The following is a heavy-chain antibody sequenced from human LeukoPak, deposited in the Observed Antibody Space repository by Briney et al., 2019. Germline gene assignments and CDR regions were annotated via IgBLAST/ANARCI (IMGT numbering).Heavy chain of an antibody. D-gene: IGHD1-1*01. J-gene: IGHJ4*02. CDR2: IGSDSGGI. Sequence: GGSLRLSCAASGFPFSSYAMSWVRQAPGKGLEWVSVIGSDSGGIRCADSVNGRFTISRDNSKNTLHLQMNSLRAEDTAIYYCAKYVVIVPTGTRAFDYWGQGTLVTVSS. CDR3: AKYVVIVPTGTRAFDY. CDR1: GFPFSSYA. V-gene: IGHV3-23*01.